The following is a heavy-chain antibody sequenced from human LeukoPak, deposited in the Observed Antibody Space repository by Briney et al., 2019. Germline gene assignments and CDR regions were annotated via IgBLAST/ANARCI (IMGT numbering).Heavy chain of an antibody. V-gene: IGHV4-59*08. D-gene: IGHD6-19*01. J-gene: IGHJ4*02. CDR3: ARLVAVAGLDY. CDR1: GGSISSYY. Sequence: SETLSLTCTVSGGSISSYYWSWVRQPPGKGLEWIGYISYSGSTNYNPSLKSRVTMSLDTSKNQFSLKLSSVTAADTAVYYCARLVAVAGLDYWGQGTLVTVSS. CDR2: ISYSGST.